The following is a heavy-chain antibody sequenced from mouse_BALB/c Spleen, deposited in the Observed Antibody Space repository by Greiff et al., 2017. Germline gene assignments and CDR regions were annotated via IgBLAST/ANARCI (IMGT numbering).Heavy chain of an antibody. CDR3: ARGKRSYAMDY. V-gene: IGHV3-2*02. Sequence: EVKLMESGPGLVKPSQSLSLTCTVTGYSITSDYAWNWIRQFPGNKLEWMGYISYSGSTSYNPSLKSRISITRDTSKIQFFLQLNSVTTEDTATYYCARGKRSYAMDYWGQGTSVTVSS. CDR1: GYSITSDYA. J-gene: IGHJ4*01. CDR2: ISYSGST.